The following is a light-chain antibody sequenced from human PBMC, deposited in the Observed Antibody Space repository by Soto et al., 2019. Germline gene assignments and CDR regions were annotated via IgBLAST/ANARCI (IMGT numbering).Light chain of an antibody. CDR1: QDISNY. Sequence: DFQMTQSPSSLSASVGDRVTITCRASQDISNYLAWYQQQPGKVPKLLIYAASTLQSGVPSRFSGSGSGTEFTLTLSSLQPEDVATYYCQRYNGAPQTFGQGTNVELK. CDR2: AAS. V-gene: IGKV1-27*01. J-gene: IGKJ1*01. CDR3: QRYNGAPQT.